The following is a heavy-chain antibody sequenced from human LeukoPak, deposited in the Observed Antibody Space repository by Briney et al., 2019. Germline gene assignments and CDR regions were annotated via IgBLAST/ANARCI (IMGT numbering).Heavy chain of an antibody. Sequence: GASVKVSCKASGYTFTSYYMHWVRQAPGQGLEWMGIINPSGGSTSYAQKFQGRVTMTTDTSTTTVYMELRSLRSDDTAVYYCATVPALTIAATGVKGMGEYFDYWGQGTLVTVSS. D-gene: IGHD6-13*01. CDR2: INPSGGST. J-gene: IGHJ4*02. CDR1: GYTFTSYY. CDR3: ATVPALTIAATGVKGMGEYFDY. V-gene: IGHV1-46*01.